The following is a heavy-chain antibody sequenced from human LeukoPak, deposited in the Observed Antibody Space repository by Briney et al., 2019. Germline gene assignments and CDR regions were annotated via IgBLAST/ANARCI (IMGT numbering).Heavy chain of an antibody. Sequence: GGSLRLSCAASGFTFSSYGMHWVRQAPGKGLEWVAVIWYDGSNKYYADSVKGRFTISRDNSKNTLYLQVNSLRAEDTAVYYCARAVGGVIDAFDIWGQGTMVTVSS. CDR1: GFTFSSYG. D-gene: IGHD3-16*02. CDR3: ARAVGGVIDAFDI. V-gene: IGHV3-33*01. CDR2: IWYDGSNK. J-gene: IGHJ3*02.